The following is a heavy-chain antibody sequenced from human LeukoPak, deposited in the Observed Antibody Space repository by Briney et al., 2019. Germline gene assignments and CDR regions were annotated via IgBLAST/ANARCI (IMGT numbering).Heavy chain of an antibody. CDR2: IIPIFGTA. Sequence: GASVKVSCKASGGTFSSYAISWVRQAPGQGLEWMGRIIPIFGTANYAQKFQGRVTITTDESTSTAYMELSSLRSEDTAVYYCARERQGLGYCSGGSCFDAFDIWGQGTMVTVSS. CDR1: GGTFSSYA. D-gene: IGHD2-15*01. V-gene: IGHV1-69*05. CDR3: ARERQGLGYCSGGSCFDAFDI. J-gene: IGHJ3*02.